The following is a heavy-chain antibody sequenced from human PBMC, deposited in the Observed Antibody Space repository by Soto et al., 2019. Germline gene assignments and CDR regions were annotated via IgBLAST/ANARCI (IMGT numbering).Heavy chain of an antibody. CDR2: IYPGDSDT. CDR3: ARHVPENCSGGSCYHYYYGMDV. CDR1: GYIFNNHW. D-gene: IGHD2-15*01. Sequence: GESLKISCKASGYIFNNHWIGWVRQMPGKGLEWMGIIYPGDSDTRYSPSFQGQVTISADKSISTAYLQWSGLKASDTAMYYCARHVPENCSGGSCYHYYYGMDVWGQGTTVTVS. V-gene: IGHV5-51*01. J-gene: IGHJ6*02.